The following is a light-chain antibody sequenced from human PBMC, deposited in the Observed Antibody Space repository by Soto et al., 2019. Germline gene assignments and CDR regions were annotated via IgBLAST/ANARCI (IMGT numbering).Light chain of an antibody. CDR3: SSYTTSNTRQIV. V-gene: IGLV2-14*03. Sequence: QSALTQPASVSGSPGQSITISCTGTSSDVGGYNYVSWYQHHPGKAPKLMIYDVSNRPSGVSNRFSGSKSGNTACRTISGLQPEDEADYYCSSYTTSNTRQIVFGTGTKLTVL. J-gene: IGLJ1*01. CDR2: DVS. CDR1: SSDVGGYNY.